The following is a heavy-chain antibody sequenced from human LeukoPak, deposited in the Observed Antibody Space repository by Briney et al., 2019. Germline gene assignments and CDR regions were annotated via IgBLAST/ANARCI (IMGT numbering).Heavy chain of an antibody. CDR1: GYTFTGYY. CDR2: INPNSGGT. J-gene: IGHJ6*02. D-gene: IGHD3-3*01. CDR3: AREVLEWLPRDLNYYGMDV. Sequence: WASVKVSCKASGYTFTGYYMHWVRQAPGQGLEWMGWINPNSGGTNYAQKFQGRVTMTRDTSISTAYMELSRLRSDDTAVYYCAREVLEWLPRDLNYYGMDVWGQGTTVTVSS. V-gene: IGHV1-2*02.